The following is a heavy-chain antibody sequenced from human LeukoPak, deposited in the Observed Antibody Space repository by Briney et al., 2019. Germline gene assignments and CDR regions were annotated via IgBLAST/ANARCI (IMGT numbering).Heavy chain of an antibody. CDR1: GASISSYY. J-gene: IGHJ5*02. D-gene: IGHD3-22*01. CDR2: IYYSGST. Sequence: PSETLSLTCTVSGASISSYYWSWIRQPPGKGLEWIGYIYYSGSTNYNPSLKSRVTISVDTSKNQFSLRLSSVTAADTAVYYCARHRYYYDSSGYYYQPWGQGTLVTVSS. V-gene: IGHV4-59*01. CDR3: ARHRYYYDSSGYYYQP.